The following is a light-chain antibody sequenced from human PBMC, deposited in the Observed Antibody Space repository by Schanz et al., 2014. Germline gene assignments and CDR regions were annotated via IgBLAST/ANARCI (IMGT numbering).Light chain of an antibody. V-gene: IGKV3-20*01. CDR2: GAS. Sequence: EIVLTQSPGTLSLSPGERATLSCRASHSITSTYLAWYQQKPGQAPRLLIYGASSRATGIPDRFSGSGSGTDFTLTISRLEPEDFAVYYCQQYGGSPLFTFGPGTKVDIK. CDR3: QQYGGSPLFT. J-gene: IGKJ3*01. CDR1: HSITSTY.